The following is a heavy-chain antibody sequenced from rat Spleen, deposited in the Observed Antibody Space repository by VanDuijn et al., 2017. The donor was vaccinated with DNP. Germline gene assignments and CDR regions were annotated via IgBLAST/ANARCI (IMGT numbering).Heavy chain of an antibody. CDR1: GFTFSSYW. J-gene: IGHJ2*01. V-gene: IGHV5-58*01. CDR3: ARPDY. Sequence: EVQLVETGGGLVQPGRSLKLSCVASGFTFSSYWMYWIRQAPGKGLEWVASIKTDGGSTYYPDSVKGRFTISRDNARNTLYLLMDSLRSEDTATYYCARPDYWGQGVMVTVSS. CDR2: IKTDGGST.